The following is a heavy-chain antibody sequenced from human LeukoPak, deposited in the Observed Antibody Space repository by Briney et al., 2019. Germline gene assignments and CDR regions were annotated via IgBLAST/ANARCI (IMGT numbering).Heavy chain of an antibody. CDR3: ARIEDVTRGYNHAYYFDY. J-gene: IGHJ4*02. D-gene: IGHD5-18*01. V-gene: IGHV4-39*07. CDR1: GGSISSSSYY. Sequence: SETLSLTCTVSGGSISSSSYYWGWIRQPPGKGLEWIGNIFHSGNTYYNPSLKSRVPMSIHTSKKQFSLKLRTATAADTAVYYCARIEDVTRGYNHAYYFDYWGQGTLVTVSS. CDR2: IFHSGNT.